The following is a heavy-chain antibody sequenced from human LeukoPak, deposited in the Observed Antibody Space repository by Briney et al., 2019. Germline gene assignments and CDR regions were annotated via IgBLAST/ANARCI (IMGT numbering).Heavy chain of an antibody. Sequence: GGSLRLSCAASGFTFSDYYMTWIRQAPGRGLEWISYINGSSSDTKYADSVKGRFTISRDNAKNSVYLLMNSLRAEDTAVYYCARRGTTYCTVDSCHPNWSDPWGQGTLVTVSS. CDR1: GFTFSDYY. CDR2: INGSSSDT. V-gene: IGHV3-11*03. CDR3: ARRGTTYCTVDSCHPNWSDP. D-gene: IGHD2-15*01. J-gene: IGHJ5*02.